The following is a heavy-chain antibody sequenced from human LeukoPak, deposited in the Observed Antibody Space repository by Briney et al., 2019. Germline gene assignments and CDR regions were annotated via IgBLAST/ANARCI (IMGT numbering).Heavy chain of an antibody. J-gene: IGHJ6*04. CDR1: GFTFTTYW. D-gene: IGHD3-10*02. CDR2: IKQDGTEK. Sequence: HPGGSLRLSCTASGFTFTTYWMSWVRHPPGKGLEWVANIKQDGTEKYYVDSVKGRFTISRDNGKNSLYLQMNSLRAEDTAVYYCAELGITMIGGVWGKGTTVTISS. CDR3: AELGITMIGGV. V-gene: IGHV3-7*01.